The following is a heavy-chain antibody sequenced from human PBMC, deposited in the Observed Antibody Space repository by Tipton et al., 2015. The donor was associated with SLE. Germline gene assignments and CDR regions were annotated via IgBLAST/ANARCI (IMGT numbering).Heavy chain of an antibody. J-gene: IGHJ4*02. CDR3: ACDSVCGRSTRCPGNSFNY. Sequence: QSGAEVKKPGASVKVSCKASGYIFADKGMNWVRQAPGQGLEWMGWISTYHGRTNYAQRLQGRVTMTMDTSTSTAYMELRNLRSDDRAVCFWACDSVCGRSTRCPGNSFNYGGQPTLVSVSP. CDR2: ISTYHGRT. D-gene: IGHD2-2*01. V-gene: IGHV1-18*01. CDR1: GYIFADKG.